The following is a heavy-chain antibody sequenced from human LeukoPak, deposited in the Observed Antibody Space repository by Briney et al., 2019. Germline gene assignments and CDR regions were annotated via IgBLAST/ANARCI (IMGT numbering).Heavy chain of an antibody. J-gene: IGHJ4*02. V-gene: IGHV1-2*02. D-gene: IGHD1-26*01. CDR1: GYSFTNYY. CDR2: INPNSGGT. CDR3: ARGSIVGATFDYFDY. Sequence: ASVKVSCKASGYSFTNYYTHWVRQAPGQGLEWMGWINPNSGGTNSAQKFQGRVTMTRDTSISTAYLEVSSLRYDDTAVYYCARGSIVGATFDYFDYWGQGTLVTVSS.